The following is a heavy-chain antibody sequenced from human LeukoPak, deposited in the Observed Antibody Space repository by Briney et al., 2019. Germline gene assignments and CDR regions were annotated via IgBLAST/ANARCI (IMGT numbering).Heavy chain of an antibody. Sequence: PGRSLRLSCAASGFTFSSYAMHWVRQAPGKGLEWVAVISYDGSNKYYADSVKGRFTISRDNSKNALYLQMNSLRAEDTAVYYCAREWAAAGTYYYYGMDVWGQGTTVTVSS. CDR2: ISYDGSNK. V-gene: IGHV3-30*04. J-gene: IGHJ6*02. CDR3: AREWAAAGTYYYYGMDV. D-gene: IGHD6-13*01. CDR1: GFTFSSYA.